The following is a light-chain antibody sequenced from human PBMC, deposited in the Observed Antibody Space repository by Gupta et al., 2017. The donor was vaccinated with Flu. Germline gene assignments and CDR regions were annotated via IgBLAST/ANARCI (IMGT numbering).Light chain of an antibody. CDR3: QQSYSVPLT. CDR2: GAS. Sequence: DIQMTQSPSSLSASVGDRVTITCRASQTISTYLNWYQHKPGKAPKLLIYGASTLQSGVPSTFSGSGSGTDFTLTVSSLQPEDSATYYCQQSYSVPLTFGGGTKVEV. V-gene: IGKV1-39*01. J-gene: IGKJ4*01. CDR1: QTISTY.